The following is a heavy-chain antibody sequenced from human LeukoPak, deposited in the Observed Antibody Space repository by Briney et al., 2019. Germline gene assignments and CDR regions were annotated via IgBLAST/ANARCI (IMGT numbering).Heavy chain of an antibody. CDR3: AKDQGGWTYNWFDP. Sequence: GGSLRLSCAASGFTFSSYAMSWVRQAPGKGLEWVSAISGSGGSTYYADSVKGRFTISRDNSKNTLYPQMNSLRAEDTAVYYCAKDQGGWTYNWFDPWGQGTLVTVSS. J-gene: IGHJ5*02. V-gene: IGHV3-23*01. CDR1: GFTFSSYA. D-gene: IGHD6-19*01. CDR2: ISGSGGST.